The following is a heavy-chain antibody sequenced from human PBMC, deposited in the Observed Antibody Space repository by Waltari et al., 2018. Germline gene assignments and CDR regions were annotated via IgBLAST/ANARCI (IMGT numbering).Heavy chain of an antibody. J-gene: IGHJ4*02. V-gene: IGHV5-10-1*03. D-gene: IGHD5-12*01. CDR2: IDPSDSYT. CDR1: GYSFTSYW. Sequence: EVQLVQSGAEVKKPGESLRISCKGSGYSFTSYWISWVRQMPGKGLEWMGRIDPSDSYTNYSPSFQVHVTISAYKSISTAYLQWSSLKASDTAMYYCATGLDGYNYFDYWGQGTLVTVSS. CDR3: ATGLDGYNYFDY.